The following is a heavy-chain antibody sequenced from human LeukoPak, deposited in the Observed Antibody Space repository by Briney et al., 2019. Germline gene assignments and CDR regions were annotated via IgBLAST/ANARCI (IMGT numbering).Heavy chain of an antibody. D-gene: IGHD6-13*01. CDR3: ASRGSGINPGYFDL. V-gene: IGHV1-2*02. Sequence: ASVKVSCKASGYTFPACFMHGVRQAPGQGPDWMGWINPKAGGTKCALKIQGGDTMTRDTSISTAYMELRRLRSDDAAVYYCASRGSGINPGYFDLWGQGTLLTVSS. CDR1: GYTFPACF. J-gene: IGHJ4*02. CDR2: INPKAGGT.